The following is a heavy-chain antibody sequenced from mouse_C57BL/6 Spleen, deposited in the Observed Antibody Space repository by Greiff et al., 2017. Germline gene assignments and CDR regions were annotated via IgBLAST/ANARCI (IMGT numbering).Heavy chain of an antibody. CDR1: GFTFTDYY. J-gene: IGHJ2*01. CDR2: ISNRANDSTT. D-gene: IGHD3-3*01. V-gene: IGHV7-3*01. Sequence: DVKLVESGGGLVQPGGSLSLSCAASGFTFTDYYMSWVRQPPGQALEWLGFISNRANDSTTDYSASVKGQFTIARDNSQSILYLQMNDLGAEDSATYYCARYGTSGYFDYWGQGTTLTGSA. CDR3: ARYGTSGYFDY.